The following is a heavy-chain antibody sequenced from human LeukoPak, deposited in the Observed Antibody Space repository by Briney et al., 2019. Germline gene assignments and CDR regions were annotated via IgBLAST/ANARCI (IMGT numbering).Heavy chain of an antibody. J-gene: IGHJ6*03. D-gene: IGHD3-10*01. CDR2: INPNSGGT. Sequence: ASVKVSCKASGYTFTGYYMHWVRQAPGQGLEWMGWINPNSGGTNYAQKFQRRVTMTRDTSISTAYMELSRLRSDDTAVYYCARDSKTPGGYYYYMDVWGKGTTVTVS. CDR1: GYTFTGYY. CDR3: ARDSKTPGGYYYYMDV. V-gene: IGHV1-2*02.